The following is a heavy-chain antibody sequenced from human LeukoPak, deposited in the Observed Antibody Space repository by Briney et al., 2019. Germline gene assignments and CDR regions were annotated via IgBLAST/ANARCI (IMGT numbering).Heavy chain of an antibody. J-gene: IGHJ4*02. CDR2: ISSSGSTM. CDR1: GFTFSSYE. V-gene: IGHV3-48*03. Sequence: GGSLRLSCSASGFTFSSYEMNWVRQAPGKGLEWLSYISSSGSTMYYADSVKGRFTISRDNAKSSLYLQMNSLRAEDTAVYYCASPGEGYCNGGSCYYFDYWGQGTLVTVSS. CDR3: ASPGEGYCNGGSCYYFDY. D-gene: IGHD2-15*01.